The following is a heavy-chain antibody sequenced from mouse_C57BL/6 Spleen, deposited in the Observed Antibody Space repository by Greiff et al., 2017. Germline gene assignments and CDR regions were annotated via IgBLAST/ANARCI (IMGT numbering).Heavy chain of an antibody. J-gene: IGHJ4*01. CDR3: ARSTVVAGYYAMDY. V-gene: IGHV2-6*03. CDR1: GFSLTSYG. D-gene: IGHD1-1*01. Sequence: QVQLQQSGPGLVAPSQSLSITCTVSGFSLTSYGVHWVRQPPGKGLEWLVVIWSDGSTTYNSALNSRLSISKDNSKRQVFLKMNRLQTDDIAMYYCARSTVVAGYYAMDYWGQGTSVTVSS. CDR2: IWSDGST.